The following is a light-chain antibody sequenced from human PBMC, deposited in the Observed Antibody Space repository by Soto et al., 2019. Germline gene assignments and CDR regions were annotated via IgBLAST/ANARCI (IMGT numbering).Light chain of an antibody. CDR3: SSYTSSSTLV. Sequence: QCALTQPASVSGSPGQSITISCTGTSSDVGGYNYVSWYQQHPGKPPKLMIYDVSNRPSGVSNRFSGSKSGNTASLTISGLQAEDEADYYCSSYTSSSTLVLGGGTKLTVL. CDR2: DVS. J-gene: IGLJ2*01. V-gene: IGLV2-14*01. CDR1: SSDVGGYNY.